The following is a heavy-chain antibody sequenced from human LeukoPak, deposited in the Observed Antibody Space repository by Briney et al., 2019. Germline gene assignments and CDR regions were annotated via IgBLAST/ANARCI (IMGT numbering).Heavy chain of an antibody. V-gene: IGHV3-21*01. CDR1: GFTFSSYS. CDR3: ARLVWDTTMADGDIDS. CDR2: ISSSSSYI. Sequence: GGSLRLSCAASGFTFSSYSMNWVRQAPGKGLEWVSSISSSSSYIYYADSVKGRFTISRDNAKNSLYLQMNSLRAEDTAMYYCARLVWDTTMADGDIDSWGQGTLLIVSS. J-gene: IGHJ4*02. D-gene: IGHD5-18*01.